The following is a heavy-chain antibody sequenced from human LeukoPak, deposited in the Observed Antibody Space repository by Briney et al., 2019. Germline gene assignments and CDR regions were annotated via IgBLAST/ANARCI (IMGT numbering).Heavy chain of an antibody. CDR3: ARGVGSSGWSYFDY. CDR1: GYTFTSYG. CDR2: ISAYNGNT. Sequence: ASVKVSCKASGYTFTSYGISWVRQAPGQGLEWMGWISAYNGNTNYAQKLQGRVTITADESTSTAYMELSSLRSEDTAVYYCARGVGSSGWSYFDYWGQGTLVTVSS. D-gene: IGHD6-19*01. J-gene: IGHJ4*02. V-gene: IGHV1-18*01.